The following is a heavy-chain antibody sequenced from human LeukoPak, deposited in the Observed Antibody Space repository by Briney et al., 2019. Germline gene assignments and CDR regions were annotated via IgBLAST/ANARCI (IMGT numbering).Heavy chain of an antibody. CDR3: ARASELVQGHAFDI. J-gene: IGHJ3*02. CDR1: GFTFSSYE. Sequence: GGSLRLSCAASGFTFSSYEMNWVRQAPGKGLEWVSYMSRSGSTIYYADSVKGRFTISRDNAKNSLYLQMNSLRAEDTAVYYCARASELVQGHAFDIWGQGTMVTVSS. V-gene: IGHV3-48*03. D-gene: IGHD6-13*01. CDR2: MSRSGSTI.